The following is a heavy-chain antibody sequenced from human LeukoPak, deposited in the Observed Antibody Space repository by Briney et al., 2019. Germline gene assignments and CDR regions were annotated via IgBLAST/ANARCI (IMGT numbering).Heavy chain of an antibody. J-gene: IGHJ6*03. Sequence: ASVKVSCEGIGYTFSNHGITWVRQAPGQGLEWIGWISPHKGNTNYQQRLQGRLILTTDASTSTAYMDLRDLRSDDTAIYYCARDQQQGDHYSFYYMDLWGEGTTVIVSS. CDR2: ISPHKGNT. D-gene: IGHD1/OR15-1a*01. CDR3: ARDQQQGDHYSFYYMDL. CDR1: GYTFSNHG. V-gene: IGHV1-18*01.